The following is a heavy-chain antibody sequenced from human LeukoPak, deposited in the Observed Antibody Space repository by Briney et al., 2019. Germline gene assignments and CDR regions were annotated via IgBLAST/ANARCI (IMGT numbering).Heavy chain of an antibody. CDR1: GFTVSSNY. CDR3: ARERGGYEAVAGTGYFDY. J-gene: IGHJ4*02. CDR2: IYSGGST. D-gene: IGHD6-19*01. V-gene: IGHV3-66*01. Sequence: GGSLRLSCAASGFTVSSNYMSWVRQAPGKGLEWVSVIYSGGSTHYADSVKGRFTISRDNSKNTLYLQMNSLRAEDTAVYYCARERGGYEAVAGTGYFDYWGQGTLVTVSS.